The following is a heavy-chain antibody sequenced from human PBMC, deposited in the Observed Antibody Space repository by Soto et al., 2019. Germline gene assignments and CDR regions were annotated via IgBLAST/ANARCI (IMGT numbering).Heavy chain of an antibody. V-gene: IGHV1-18*01. CDR2: ISAYNGKT. J-gene: IGHJ4*02. Sequence: QVPLVQSGAEVKKPGASVKVSCKASGYTFTSYGISWVRQAPGQGLEWMGWISAYNGKTNYAQRLQGRVTMTTDTSTSTAYMELRSLRSDDTAVYYCARSGAWNYQVGTSRYDYWGQGTLVTVSS. D-gene: IGHD1-7*01. CDR3: ARSGAWNYQVGTSRYDY. CDR1: GYTFTSYG.